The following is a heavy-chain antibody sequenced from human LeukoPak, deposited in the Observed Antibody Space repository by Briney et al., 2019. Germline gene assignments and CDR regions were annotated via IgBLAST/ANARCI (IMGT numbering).Heavy chain of an antibody. V-gene: IGHV5-51*01. CDR2: IYPGDSET. Sequence: GESLKISCKVSGDNFASYRIGWVRQMPGKGLEWMGFIYPGDSETKNSPSFQGQVTMSADKSISTAYLQWSSLKASDTAIYYCTIRYSGSYNDYWGQGTLVTVSS. CDR3: TIRYSGSYNDY. CDR1: GDNFASYR. D-gene: IGHD1-26*01. J-gene: IGHJ4*02.